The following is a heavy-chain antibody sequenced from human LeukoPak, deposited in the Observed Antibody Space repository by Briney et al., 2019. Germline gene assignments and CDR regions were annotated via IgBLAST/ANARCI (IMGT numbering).Heavy chain of an antibody. Sequence: GGSLRLSCAASGFTFSSYAMSWVRQAPGKGLEWVSAISGSGGSAYYADSVKGRFTISRDNSKNTLYLQMNSLRAEDTAVYYCAKNRAWLRSYYFDYWGQGTLVTVSS. D-gene: IGHD5-12*01. V-gene: IGHV3-23*01. CDR1: GFTFSSYA. CDR2: ISGSGGSA. J-gene: IGHJ4*02. CDR3: AKNRAWLRSYYFDY.